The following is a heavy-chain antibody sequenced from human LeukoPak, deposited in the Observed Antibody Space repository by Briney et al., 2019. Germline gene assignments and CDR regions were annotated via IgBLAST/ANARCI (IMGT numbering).Heavy chain of an antibody. Sequence: ASVRVSCKASGYTFTGYYMHWVRQAPGQGLEWMGWINPNSGGTNYAQKLQGRVTMTRDTSISTAYMELSRLSSDDTAVYYCARRGASDYGDYDWYFDLWGRGTLVTVSS. D-gene: IGHD4-17*01. CDR3: ARRGASDYGDYDWYFDL. J-gene: IGHJ2*01. CDR2: INPNSGGT. CDR1: GYTFTGYY. V-gene: IGHV1-2*02.